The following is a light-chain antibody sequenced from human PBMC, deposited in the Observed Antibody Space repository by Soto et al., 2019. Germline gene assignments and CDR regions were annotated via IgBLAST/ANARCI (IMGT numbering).Light chain of an antibody. CDR2: EVS. CDR1: SSEVGSYNL. V-gene: IGLV2-23*02. CDR3: CSYAGSSTCYV. J-gene: IGLJ1*01. Sequence: QSVLTQPASVSGSPGHSIPISCTGTSSEVGSYNLVSWYQQHPGKAPKLMIYEVSKRPSGVSNRFSGSKSGNTASLTISGLQAEDEADYYCCSYAGSSTCYVFGTGTKVTVL.